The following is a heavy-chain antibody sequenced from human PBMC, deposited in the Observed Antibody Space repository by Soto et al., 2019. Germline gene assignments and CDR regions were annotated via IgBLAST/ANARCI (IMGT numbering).Heavy chain of an antibody. Sequence: QVQLVESGGGVVQPGRSLRLSCAASGFTFSSYAMHWVRQAPGKGLEWVAVISYDGSNKYYADSVKGRFTISRDNSKNPLYLQMNSLRAEDTAVYYCARSGEYQLLYYYYYGMDVWGQGTTVTVSS. CDR1: GFTFSSYA. V-gene: IGHV3-30-3*01. D-gene: IGHD2-2*01. CDR3: ARSGEYQLLYYYYYGMDV. J-gene: IGHJ6*02. CDR2: ISYDGSNK.